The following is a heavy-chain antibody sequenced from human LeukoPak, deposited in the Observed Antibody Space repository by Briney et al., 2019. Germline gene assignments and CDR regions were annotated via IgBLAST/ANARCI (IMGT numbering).Heavy chain of an antibody. Sequence: SVKVSCKASGDTFSSYAISWVRQAPGQGLEWMGGIIPIFGTSNHAQKFRGRVTITADESTSTAYVELSSLRSEDTAVYYCARDSSEFRSLLFHWGQGTLVTVSS. CDR2: IIPIFGTS. CDR3: ARDSSEFRSLLFH. J-gene: IGHJ1*01. D-gene: IGHD1-14*01. V-gene: IGHV1-69*13. CDR1: GDTFSSYA.